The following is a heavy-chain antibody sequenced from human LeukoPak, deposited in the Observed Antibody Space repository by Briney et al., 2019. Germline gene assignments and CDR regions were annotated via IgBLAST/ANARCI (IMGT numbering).Heavy chain of an antibody. V-gene: IGHV3-72*01. CDR1: GFTFSDHY. J-gene: IGHJ4*02. CDR3: SRNATGDH. CDR2: SRNRAKNYTT. Sequence: GGSLRLSCAVSGFTFSDHYMDWVRQAPGNRLEWLGRSRNRAKNYTTDYAESVRGRFTISSDDTKSTLYLQMNSLETEDTAVYCGSRNATGDHWGQGTLVSVSS.